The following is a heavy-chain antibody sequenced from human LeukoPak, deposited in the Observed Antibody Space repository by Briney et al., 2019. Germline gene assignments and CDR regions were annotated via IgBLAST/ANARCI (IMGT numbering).Heavy chain of an antibody. D-gene: IGHD4-17*01. CDR2: IAFDGSNA. Sequence: GGSLRLSCVASGFTFSSYAMHWVRQAPGKGLEWVAVIAFDGSNALYADSVKGRFTISRDISKSTLYLEMNSLKAEDSAIYYCSRGRYGDYSRSGYYYGMGVWGQGPTVTVSS. CDR3: SRGRYGDYSRSGYYYGMGV. V-gene: IGHV3-30-3*01. J-gene: IGHJ6*02. CDR1: GFTFSSYA.